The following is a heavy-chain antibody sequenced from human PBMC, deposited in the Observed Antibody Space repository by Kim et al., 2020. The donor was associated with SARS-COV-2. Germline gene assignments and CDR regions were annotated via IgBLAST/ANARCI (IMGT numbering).Heavy chain of an antibody. V-gene: IGHV1-46*01. J-gene: IGHJ4*02. D-gene: IGHD3-10*01. CDR1: GYTFSTYY. Sequence: ASVKVSCKASGYTFSTYYIQWVRQAPGQGLEWMGIINPSGGSTSYAQKFQGRITMTRDTSTRTVYMEVSSLRTDDTAVYYCARGPDNNYGSGEADYWGQGTLVTVSS. CDR2: INPSGGST. CDR3: ARGPDNNYGSGEADY.